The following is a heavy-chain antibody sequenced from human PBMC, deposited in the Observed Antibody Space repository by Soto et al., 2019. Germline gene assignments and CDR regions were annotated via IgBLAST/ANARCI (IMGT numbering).Heavy chain of an antibody. CDR1: GYTFTSYD. CDR2: MNPNSANT. V-gene: IGHV1-8*01. D-gene: IGHD3-16*01. J-gene: IGHJ6*02. Sequence: QVQLVQSGAEVKKPGASVKVSCKASGYTFTSYDINWVRQATGQGLEWMGWMNPNSANTGYAQKCHGRVTLTRTPPISTAYKELSSQSSEDTAVYYCAREGVRGMDGWGQGTTVTVSS. CDR3: AREGVRGMDG.